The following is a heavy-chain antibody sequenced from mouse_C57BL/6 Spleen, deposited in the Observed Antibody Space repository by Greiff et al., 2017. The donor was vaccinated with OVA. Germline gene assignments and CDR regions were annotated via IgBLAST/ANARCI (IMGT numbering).Heavy chain of an antibody. J-gene: IGHJ2*01. V-gene: IGHV2-6-1*01. CDR3: ARHGWSSPFDY. CDR1: GFSFTRYG. D-gene: IGHD2-2*01. CDR2: IWSDGST. Sequence: QVQLKESGPGLVAPSQSLSITCTVSGFSFTRYGVHWVRPPPGKGLEWLVVIWSDGSTTYNSALNSRLSISKDNSKSQVFLKMNSLQTDDTAMYYCARHGWSSPFDYWGQGTTLTVAS.